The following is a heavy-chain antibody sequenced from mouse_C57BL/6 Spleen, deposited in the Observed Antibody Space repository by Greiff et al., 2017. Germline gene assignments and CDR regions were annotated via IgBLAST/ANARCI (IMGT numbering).Heavy chain of an antibody. J-gene: IGHJ4*01. Sequence: VKVVESGAELARPGASVKMSCKASGYTFTSYTMHWVKQRPGQGLEWIGYINPSSGYTKYNQKFKDKATLTADKSSSTAYMQLSSLTSEDSAVYYCARSESHAMDYWGQGTSVTVSS. V-gene: IGHV1-4*01. CDR2: INPSSGYT. CDR3: ARSESHAMDY. CDR1: GYTFTSYT.